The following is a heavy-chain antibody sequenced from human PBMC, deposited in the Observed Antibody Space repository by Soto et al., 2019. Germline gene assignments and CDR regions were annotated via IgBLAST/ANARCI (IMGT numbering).Heavy chain of an antibody. CDR3: ASYTDILATDAWFDP. V-gene: IGHV1-69*02. D-gene: IGHD5-12*01. CDR1: GGTFSSYT. J-gene: IGHJ5*02. CDR2: IIPILGIA. Sequence: QVQLVQSGAEVKKPGSSVKVSCKASGGTFSSYTISWVRQAPGQGLEWMGRIIPILGIANYAQKFQGRVTITADKSTSTAYMELSSLRSEDTAVYYCASYTDILATDAWFDPWGQGTLVTVSS.